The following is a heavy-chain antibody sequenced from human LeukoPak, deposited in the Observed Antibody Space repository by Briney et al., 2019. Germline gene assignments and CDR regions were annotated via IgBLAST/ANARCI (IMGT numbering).Heavy chain of an antibody. CDR2: IYSGGST. Sequence: GGSLRLSRAASGLTVSSNYMSWVRQAPGKGLEWVSVIYSGGSTDYADSVKGRFAISRDNSKNTLYLQMNSLRAEDTAVYHCARDHYGAALDYWGQGTLVTVSS. J-gene: IGHJ4*02. CDR1: GLTVSSNY. V-gene: IGHV3-66*02. D-gene: IGHD4/OR15-4a*01. CDR3: ARDHYGAALDY.